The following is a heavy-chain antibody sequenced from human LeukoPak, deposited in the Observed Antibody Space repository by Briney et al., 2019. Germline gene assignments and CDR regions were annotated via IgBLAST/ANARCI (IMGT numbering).Heavy chain of an antibody. V-gene: IGHV3-48*03. CDR2: ISSSGSIT. J-gene: IGHJ4*02. D-gene: IGHD3-3*01. CDR3: PRDRNMDYDFWSGYYIDY. CDR1: GFTFSSYE. Sequence: GGSLRLSCAASGFTFSSYEMNWVRQAPGKGLEWVSYISSSGSITYYADSVKGRFTISRDNAKNSLYLQMNSLRAEDTAVYYCPRDRNMDYDFWSGYYIDYWGQGTLVTVSS.